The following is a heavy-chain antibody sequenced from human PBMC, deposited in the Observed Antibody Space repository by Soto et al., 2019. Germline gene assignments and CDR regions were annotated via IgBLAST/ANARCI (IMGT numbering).Heavy chain of an antibody. CDR2: IYYSGST. D-gene: IGHD1-26*01. V-gene: IGHV4-39*01. CDR1: GGSISSSTYY. J-gene: IGHJ4*02. Sequence: PSETLSLTCTVSGGSISSSTYYWGWIRQPPGKGLEWIGTIYYSGSTYYNPSLKSRVTISVDTSNSQFSLELSSVTAADTAVYYCARGLITGSHYSGRWYYFDSWGQGTQVTVSS. CDR3: ARGLITGSHYSGRWYYFDS.